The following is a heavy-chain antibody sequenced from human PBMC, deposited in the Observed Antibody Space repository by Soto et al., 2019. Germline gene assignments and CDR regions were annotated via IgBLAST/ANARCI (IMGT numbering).Heavy chain of an antibody. D-gene: IGHD3-10*01. V-gene: IGHV1-46*01. J-gene: IGHJ4*02. CDR2: INPSDGGT. Sequence: QVQLVQSGAEVKKSGASVKVSCKASGYTFSFYYMNWVRQAPGHGLEWMGRINPSDGGTSYAQRFQGRVTMTRDTSTSTVYMELSSLRSEDTAVFYCARSSRFGDLIQLDYWGQGTLVTVSS. CDR1: GYTFSFYY. CDR3: ARSSRFGDLIQLDY.